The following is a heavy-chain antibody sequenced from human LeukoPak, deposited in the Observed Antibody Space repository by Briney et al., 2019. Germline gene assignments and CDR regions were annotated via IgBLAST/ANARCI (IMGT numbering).Heavy chain of an antibody. CDR1: GFTFSSYE. J-gene: IGHJ4*02. CDR2: ITDSGGGT. CDR3: AKRSALEMPTIKAFGQ. Sequence: GGSLRLSCAASGFTFSSYEMIWVRQSPGKGLEWVSSITDSGGGTYYANSVKGRFTISRDNSKNTLYLQMNSLRAEDTALYYCAKRSALEMPTIKAFGQWGQGTLVTVSS. D-gene: IGHD5-24*01. V-gene: IGHV3-23*01.